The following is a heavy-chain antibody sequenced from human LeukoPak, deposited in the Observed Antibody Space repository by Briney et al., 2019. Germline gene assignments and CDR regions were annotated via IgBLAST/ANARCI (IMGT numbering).Heavy chain of an antibody. D-gene: IGHD3-3*01. CDR2: IYQSGSVSS. V-gene: IGHV4-39*02. CDR1: GGSIISTNYY. CDR3: ASTLRFLPYRRFDY. Sequence: SETLSLTCSVSGGSIISTNYYWGWIRQPPGKGLEWIGSIYQSGSVSSYYNPSLKIRVTISGDTSKNHFFLRLSSVTAADTAVYYCASTLRFLPYRRFDYWGQGTLVTVPS. J-gene: IGHJ4*02.